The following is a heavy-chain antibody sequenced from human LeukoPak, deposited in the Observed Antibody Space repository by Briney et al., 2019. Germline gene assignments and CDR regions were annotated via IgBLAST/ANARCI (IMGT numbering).Heavy chain of an antibody. V-gene: IGHV1-69*04. CDR3: ARKMTTVTTSDPYYYYGMDV. J-gene: IGHJ6*02. Sequence: SVKVSCKASGGTFSSYAISWVRQAPGQGLEWMGRIIPILGIANYAQKFQGRVTITADKSTSTAYMELSSLRSEDTAVYYCARKMTTVTTSDPYYYYGMDVWGQGTTVTVSS. CDR2: IIPILGIA. D-gene: IGHD4-17*01. CDR1: GGTFSSYA.